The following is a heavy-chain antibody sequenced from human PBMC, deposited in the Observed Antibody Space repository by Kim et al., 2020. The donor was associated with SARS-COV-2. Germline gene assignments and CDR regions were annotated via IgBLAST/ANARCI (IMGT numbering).Heavy chain of an antibody. J-gene: IGHJ4*02. CDR3: ARGYGSRFNY. CDR1: GFTFSTYW. V-gene: IGHV3-7*04. CDR2: IKQGGSDK. D-gene: IGHD6-19*01. Sequence: GGSLRLSCAASGFTFSTYWVNWVRQAPGKGLEWVANIKQGGSDKYYVDSVRGRFTISRDNAKNSLYLQMNSLRAEDTAVYYCARGYGSRFNYWGQCTLVT.